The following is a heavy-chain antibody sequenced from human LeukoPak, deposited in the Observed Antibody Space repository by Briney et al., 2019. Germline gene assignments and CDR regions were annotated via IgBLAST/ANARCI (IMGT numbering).Heavy chain of an antibody. CDR3: ARVSRGTLVFDY. CDR1: GGSISSGVYS. V-gene: IGHV4-30-2*01. D-gene: IGHD3-16*01. CDR2: IYHSGST. J-gene: IGHJ4*02. Sequence: SETLSLTCVVSGGSISSGVYSWNWIRQPPGKGLEWIGYIYHSGSTYYNPSLKSRVTISVDRSKNQFSLKLSSVTAADTAVYYCARVSRGTLVFDYWGQGTLVTVSS.